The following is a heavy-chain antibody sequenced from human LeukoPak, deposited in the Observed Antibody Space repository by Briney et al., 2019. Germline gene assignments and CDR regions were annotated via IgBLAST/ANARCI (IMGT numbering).Heavy chain of an antibody. CDR2: ITSDGENT. J-gene: IGHJ4*02. CDR3: VKGRYGTGWDF. D-gene: IGHD3-10*01. V-gene: IGHV3-64D*06. Sequence: PGGSLRLSCSASGFSFSTHNMHRVRQAPGKGLEFVSGITSDGENTDYLDFVKGRFTITRDNSKNTLYLHMTSLRPEDTAVYFCVKGRYGTGWDFWGPGTLVIVSS. CDR1: GFSFSTHN.